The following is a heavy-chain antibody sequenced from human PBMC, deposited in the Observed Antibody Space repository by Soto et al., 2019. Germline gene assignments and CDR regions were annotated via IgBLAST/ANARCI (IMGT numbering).Heavy chain of an antibody. D-gene: IGHD2-15*01. CDR3: ARVYCSDGSCYSIDY. V-gene: IGHV1-46*03. CDR1: EYAFTSYY. Sequence: ASVKVSCKASEYAFTSYYMHWVRQAPGQGLEWMGIINPSGDSTYAQKFQGRVTMTRDTSTSTVYMELSSLRSEDTAVYYCARVYCSDGSCYSIDYWGQGTLVTVSS. J-gene: IGHJ4*02. CDR2: INPSGDST.